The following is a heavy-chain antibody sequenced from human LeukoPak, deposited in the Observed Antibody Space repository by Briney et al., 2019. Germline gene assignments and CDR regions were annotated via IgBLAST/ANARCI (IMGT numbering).Heavy chain of an antibody. CDR2: INHSGST. J-gene: IGHJ2*01. Sequence: PSETLSLTCAVYGGSFSGYYWSWIRQPPGKGLEWIGEINHSGSTYYNPSLKSRVTISVDTSKNQFSLKLSSVTAADTAVYYCARLRRGYGSGSYSVYWYFDLWGRGTLVTVSS. CDR3: ARLRRGYGSGSYSVYWYFDL. D-gene: IGHD3-10*01. V-gene: IGHV4-34*01. CDR1: GGSFSGYY.